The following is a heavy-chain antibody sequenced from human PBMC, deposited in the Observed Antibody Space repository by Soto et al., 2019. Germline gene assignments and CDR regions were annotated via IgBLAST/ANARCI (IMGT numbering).Heavy chain of an antibody. V-gene: IGHV3-74*01. CDR3: ARDLVLGSGSCEN. CDR1: GFTFSSYW. Sequence: EVQLVESGGGLVQPGGSLRLSCAASGFTFSSYWMHWFRQVPGKGLVWVSRIRPDGSGANYADSVKGRFTISRDNAKNTLDLTMNSLRAEDTALYYCARDLVLGSGSCENWGQGTLVTVSS. CDR2: IRPDGSGA. D-gene: IGHD3-10*02. J-gene: IGHJ4*02.